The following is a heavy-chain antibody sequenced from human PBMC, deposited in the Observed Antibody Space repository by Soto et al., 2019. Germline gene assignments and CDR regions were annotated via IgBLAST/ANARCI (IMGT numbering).Heavy chain of an antibody. Sequence: VGSLSLSCASSRFPFSSYDMHWVRPATGKGLEWVSAIGTAGDTYYPGSVKGRFTISRENAKNSLYLQMNSLRAEDTAVYYCARSGMDVWGQGTTVTVSS. V-gene: IGHV3-13*01. CDR2: IGTAGDT. CDR1: RFPFSSYD. CDR3: ARSGMDV. J-gene: IGHJ6*02.